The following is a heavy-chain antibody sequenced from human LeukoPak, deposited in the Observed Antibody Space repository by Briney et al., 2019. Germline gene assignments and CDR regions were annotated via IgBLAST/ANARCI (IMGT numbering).Heavy chain of an antibody. J-gene: IGHJ4*02. CDR1: GFSFSSYG. CDR3: ARTREQWQVLDY. CDR2: ISHEGSGN. Sequence: GGSLRLSCAASGFSFSSYGMHWVRQAPGKGLEWVAVISHEGSGNYYADSVKGRFTISRDNSKNVVYLQMNSLRAEDTAVYYCARTREQWQVLDYWGQGTLVTVSS. D-gene: IGHD6-19*01. V-gene: IGHV3-30*03.